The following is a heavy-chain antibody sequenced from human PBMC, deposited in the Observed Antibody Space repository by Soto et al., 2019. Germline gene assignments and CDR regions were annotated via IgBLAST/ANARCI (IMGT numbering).Heavy chain of an antibody. D-gene: IGHD2-2*01. CDR3: TTAEEYQLLFEYFQH. CDR1: GFTFSNAW. J-gene: IGHJ1*01. Sequence: GGSLRLSCAASGFTFSNAWMSWVRQAPGKGLEWVGRIKSKTDGGTTDYAAPGKGRFTISRDDSKNTLDLQMNSLKTEDTAVYYCTTAEEYQLLFEYFQHWGQGTLVTVSS. CDR2: IKSKTDGGTT. V-gene: IGHV3-15*01.